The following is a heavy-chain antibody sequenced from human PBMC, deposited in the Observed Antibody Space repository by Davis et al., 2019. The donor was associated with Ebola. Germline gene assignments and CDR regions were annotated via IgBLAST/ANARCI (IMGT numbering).Heavy chain of an antibody. Sequence: PSETLSLTCAVYGGSFRGYYWTWTRQSPGKELEWIGEINHSGRTNYNPSLKSRVTISLDTSKNQFSLILSSVTAADTAVYYCAGIRGQWLEDWGQGTLVTVSS. J-gene: IGHJ4*02. CDR2: INHSGRT. D-gene: IGHD6-19*01. CDR1: GGSFRGYY. V-gene: IGHV4-34*01. CDR3: AGIRGQWLED.